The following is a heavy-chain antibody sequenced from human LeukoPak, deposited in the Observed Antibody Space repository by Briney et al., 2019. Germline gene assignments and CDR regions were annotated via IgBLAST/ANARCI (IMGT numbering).Heavy chain of an antibody. V-gene: IGHV4-39*07. CDR3: ARGPRFSSYYYYYYGMDV. J-gene: IGHJ6*04. Sequence: SQTLSLTCTVSGGSISSGSYYWSWIRQPPGKGLEWIGEINHSGSTNYNPSLKSRVTISVDTSKNQFSLKLSSVTAADTAVYYCARGPRFSSYYYYYYGMDVWGKGTTVTVSS. CDR2: INHSGST. CDR1: GGSISSGSYY. D-gene: IGHD3-16*01.